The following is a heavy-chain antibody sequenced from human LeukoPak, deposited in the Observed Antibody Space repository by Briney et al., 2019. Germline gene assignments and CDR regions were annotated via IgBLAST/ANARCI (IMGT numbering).Heavy chain of an antibody. CDR2: ISSSGSTI. D-gene: IGHD6-13*01. Sequence: GGSLRLSCAASGFTFSSYEMNWVRQAPGKGLEWVSYISSSGSTIYYADSVKGRFTISRDNAKNLLYLQMNSLRAEDTAVYYCARSAAARSFGYWGQGTLVTVSS. CDR3: ARSAAARSFGY. V-gene: IGHV3-48*03. J-gene: IGHJ4*02. CDR1: GFTFSSYE.